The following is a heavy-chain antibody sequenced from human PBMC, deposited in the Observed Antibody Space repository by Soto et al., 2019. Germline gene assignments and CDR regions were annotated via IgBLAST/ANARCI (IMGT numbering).Heavy chain of an antibody. V-gene: IGHV1-69*01. CDR3: ARGDILIGSLDS. D-gene: IGHD3-9*01. CDR1: GGTFNNYA. Sequence: QVQLVQSGAEVKKPGSSVKVSCKTSGGTFNNYAISWVRQAPGQGPEWMGGIIPILGTTNYAQKFQGRVTITADESTSTAYMELSSLRSEDTAVYYCARGDILIGSLDSWGQGSLVTVSS. J-gene: IGHJ4*02. CDR2: IIPILGTT.